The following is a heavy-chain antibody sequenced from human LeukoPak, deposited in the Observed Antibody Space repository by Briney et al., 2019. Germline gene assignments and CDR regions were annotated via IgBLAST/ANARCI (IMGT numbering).Heavy chain of an antibody. Sequence: GGSLRLSCAASGFDLNNYAMHWVRQAPGKGLEWVTLISYSGENTYYADSVKGRFTFSRDKSKNTLFLQMDSLRPEDSAVYYCASDPRDGGQNVWGKGTTVIVSS. CDR1: GFDLNNYA. D-gene: IGHD5-24*01. J-gene: IGHJ6*04. CDR3: ASDPRDGGQNV. V-gene: IGHV3-30*04. CDR2: ISYSGENT.